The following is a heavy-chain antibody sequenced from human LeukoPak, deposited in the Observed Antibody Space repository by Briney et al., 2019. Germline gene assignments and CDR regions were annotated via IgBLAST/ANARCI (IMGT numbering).Heavy chain of an antibody. Sequence: SETLSLTCTVSGYSISSGYYWGWIRQPPGKGLEWIGSIYHSGSTYYNPSLKSRVTITVDTAKNQFSLKLSSGTAADTAVYYCARVSSGYDSLDYWGQGTLVTVSS. CDR2: IYHSGST. CDR3: ARVSSGYDSLDY. CDR1: GYSISSGYY. J-gene: IGHJ4*02. V-gene: IGHV4-38-2*02. D-gene: IGHD5-12*01.